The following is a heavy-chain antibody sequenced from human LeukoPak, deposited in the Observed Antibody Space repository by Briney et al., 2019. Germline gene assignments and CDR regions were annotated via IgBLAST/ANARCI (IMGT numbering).Heavy chain of an antibody. CDR2: ISYDGSNK. J-gene: IGHJ4*02. D-gene: IGHD1-26*01. CDR3: AKEASGSYYFDY. CDR1: GFTFSSYG. V-gene: IGHV3-30*18. Sequence: GRSLRLSCAASGFTFSSYGMHWVRRAPGKGLEWVAVISYDGSNKYYADSVKGRFTISRDNSKNTLYLQMNSLRAEDTAVYYCAKEASGSYYFDYWGQGTLVTVSS.